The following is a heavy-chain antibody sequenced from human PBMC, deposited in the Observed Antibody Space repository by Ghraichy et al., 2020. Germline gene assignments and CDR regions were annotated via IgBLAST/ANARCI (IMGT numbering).Heavy chain of an antibody. J-gene: IGHJ4*02. D-gene: IGHD1-26*01. CDR1: GFTFTDYW. CDR2: IYIDESSA. V-gene: IGHV3-74*01. Sequence: GGSLRLSCAASGFTFTDYWMHWVRQAPGKGLVWVSRIYIDESSATYADSAKGRFTISRDNAKNTLFLQMNSLRVDDTAVYYCASSAVTYYGTALDYWGQGNLVTVSS. CDR3: ASSAVTYYGTALDY.